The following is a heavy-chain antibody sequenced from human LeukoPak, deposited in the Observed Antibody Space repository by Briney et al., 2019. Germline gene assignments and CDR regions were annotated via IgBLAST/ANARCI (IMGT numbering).Heavy chain of an antibody. J-gene: IGHJ4*02. V-gene: IGHV3-9*01. CDR1: GFTFDDYA. Sequence: PGGSLRLSCAASGFTFDDYAMHWVRQAPGKGLEWVSGISWNSGSIGYADSVKGRFTISRDNAKNSLYLQMNSLRAEDTALYCCAKDNYYDSSGYSDWGQGTLVTVSS. D-gene: IGHD3-22*01. CDR3: AKDNYYDSSGYSD. CDR2: ISWNSGSI.